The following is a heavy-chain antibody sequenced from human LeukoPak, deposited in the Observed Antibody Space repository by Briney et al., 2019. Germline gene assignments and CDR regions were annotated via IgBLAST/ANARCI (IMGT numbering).Heavy chain of an antibody. D-gene: IGHD5-18*01. CDR2: IYYSGST. CDR3: ARDPPAMGFRY. V-gene: IGHV4-59*01. J-gene: IGHJ4*02. CDR1: GGSISSYY. Sequence: SETLSLTCTVSGGSISSYYWSWIRQPPGKGLEWIGYIYYSGSTNYNPSLKSRVTISVDTSKNQFSLKLSSVTAADTAVYYCARDPPAMGFRYWGQVTLVTVSS.